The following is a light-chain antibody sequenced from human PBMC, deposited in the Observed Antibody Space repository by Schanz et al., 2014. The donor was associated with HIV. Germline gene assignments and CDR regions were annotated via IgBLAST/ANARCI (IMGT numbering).Light chain of an antibody. CDR2: DVD. CDR3: GSYRSGSTRV. Sequence: QSALTQPASVSGSPGQSITISCTGTSSDIGGYKYVSWYQHHPGKAPKLLIFDVDNRPSGVSHRFSAYKSGNTASLTISGLQADDEADYYCGSYRSGSTRVFGGGTKLTVL. J-gene: IGLJ3*02. CDR1: SSDIGGYKY. V-gene: IGLV2-14*03.